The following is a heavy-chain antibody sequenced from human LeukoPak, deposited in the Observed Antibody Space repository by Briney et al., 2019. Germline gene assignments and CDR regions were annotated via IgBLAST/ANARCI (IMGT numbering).Heavy chain of an antibody. D-gene: IGHD2-21*02. CDR2: IYYSGST. CDR1: GGSIRSSTYY. CDR3: ARRFSGDCGFPIHNCFDP. Sequence: SETLSLTCTVSGGSIRSSTYYWAWIRQPPGKGLEWIGNIYYSGSTYYNPSLKSRVTISVDTSKNQFSLKLSSVTAADTAVYYCARRFSGDCGFPIHNCFDPWGQGTLVTVSS. J-gene: IGHJ5*02. V-gene: IGHV4-39*01.